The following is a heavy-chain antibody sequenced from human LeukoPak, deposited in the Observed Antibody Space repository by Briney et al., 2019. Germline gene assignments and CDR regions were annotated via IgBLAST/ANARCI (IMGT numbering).Heavy chain of an antibody. CDR2: LLTGGNT. CDR1: GFTFSNYA. D-gene: IGHD1-1*01. J-gene: IGHJ4*02. Sequence: GGSLRLSCAASGFTFSNYAMSWVRQAPGKGLEWVSTLLTGGNTYYADSVKGRFTISRDNSKSTLCLQMNSLRAEDTAVYYCARQNDGQDSWGQGTLVTVSS. CDR3: ARQNDGQDS. V-gene: IGHV3-23*01.